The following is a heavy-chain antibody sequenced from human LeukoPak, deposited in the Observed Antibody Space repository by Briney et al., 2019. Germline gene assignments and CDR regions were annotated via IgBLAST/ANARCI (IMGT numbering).Heavy chain of an antibody. D-gene: IGHD3-16*01. CDR2: ISSGTNYI. J-gene: IGHJ5*02. V-gene: IGHV3-21*01. CDR3: ARDQGGWFDP. CDR1: GFTFSSYN. Sequence: GGSLRLSCAASGFTFSSYNMNWVRQAPGKGLEWVSSISSGTNYIYYADSLKGRFTISRDNAKNSLYLQMNGLRAEDTAVYFCARDQGGWFDPWGQGTLVTVSS.